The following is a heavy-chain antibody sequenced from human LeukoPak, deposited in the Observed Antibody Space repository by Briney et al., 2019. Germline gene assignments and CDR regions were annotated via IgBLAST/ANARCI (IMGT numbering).Heavy chain of an antibody. CDR1: GGSISSSSYY. V-gene: IGHV4-39*01. D-gene: IGHD2-21*01. J-gene: IGHJ2*01. CDR2: IYYSGST. Sequence: SETPSLTCTVSGGSISSSSYYWGWIRQPPGKRLEWIGTIYYSGSTYYNPSLKSRVTISVDTSKNQFSLQLSSVTAADTAVYYCARHCSLFWYFDLWGRGTLVTVSS. CDR3: ARHCSLFWYFDL.